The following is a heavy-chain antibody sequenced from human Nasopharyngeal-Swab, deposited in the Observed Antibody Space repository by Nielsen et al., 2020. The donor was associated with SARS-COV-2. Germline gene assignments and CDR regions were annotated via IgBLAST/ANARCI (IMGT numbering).Heavy chain of an antibody. CDR2: IKSDGSST. CDR1: GFTFSSYW. V-gene: IGHV3-74*01. Sequence: GESLKISCVASGFTFSSYWMHWVRQAPGKGLVWVARIKSDGSSTSYADSVKGRFTISRDNAKNTLYLQMNSLRAEDTAVYYCARAYYFDSWGQGTLVTVSS. CDR3: ARAYYFDS. J-gene: IGHJ4*02.